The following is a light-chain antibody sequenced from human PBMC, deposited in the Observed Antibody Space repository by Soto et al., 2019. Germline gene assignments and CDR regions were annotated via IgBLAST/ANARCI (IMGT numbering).Light chain of an antibody. Sequence: DIVMTQSPLSLPVTPGEPASISCRSSQCLLHSNGYIHLDWYLQKPGQSAQRLIYLGSNRASGVTDRSSGSGSGTDFTLKISRVEAEDGGVYYCMQALQTPPWTFCQGTKV. CDR2: LGS. CDR1: QCLLHSNGYIH. V-gene: IGKV2-28*01. J-gene: IGKJ1*01. CDR3: MQALQTPPWT.